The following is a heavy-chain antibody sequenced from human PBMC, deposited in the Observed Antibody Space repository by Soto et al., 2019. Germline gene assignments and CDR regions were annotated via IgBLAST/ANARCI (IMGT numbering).Heavy chain of an antibody. CDR3: ARLRSGYYVRNLDY. V-gene: IGHV4-59*08. Sequence: SETLSLTCTVSGGSISSYYWSWIRQPPGKGLEWIGYIYYSGSTNYNPSLKSRVTISVDTSKNQFSLKLSSVTAADTAVYYCARLRSGYYVRNLDYWGQGNLGTVSS. J-gene: IGHJ4*02. D-gene: IGHD3-3*01. CDR1: GGSISSYY. CDR2: IYYSGST.